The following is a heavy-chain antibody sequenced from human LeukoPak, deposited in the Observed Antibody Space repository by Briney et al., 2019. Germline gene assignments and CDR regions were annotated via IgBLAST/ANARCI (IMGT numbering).Heavy chain of an antibody. CDR3: TRELNYYDGSVYHYYGMDV. V-gene: IGHV3-72*01. Sequence: GGSLRLSCAASGFTFSDHFMDWVRQAPGKGLEWVGRARNKPNSYTTEYAASVKGRFTISRDDSKNSLYLQMSSLKTEDTAVYYSTRELNYYDGSVYHYYGMDVWGQGTTVTVSS. CDR1: GFTFSDHF. CDR2: ARNKPNSYTT. J-gene: IGHJ6*02. D-gene: IGHD3-22*01.